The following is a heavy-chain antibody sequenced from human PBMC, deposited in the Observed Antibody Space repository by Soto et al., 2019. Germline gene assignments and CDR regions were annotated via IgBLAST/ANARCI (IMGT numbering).Heavy chain of an antibody. CDR2: IISIFDTV. J-gene: IGHJ4*02. CDR1: GGTLSTYA. D-gene: IGHD3-10*01. V-gene: IGHV1-69*06. CDR3: ARDNYGSGSYYSRLYYFDY. Sequence: QVQLVQSGAEVKKPGSSVKVSCKASGGTLSTYAISWVRQAPGQGLEWMGGIISIFDTVNYAQKFQGRVTITTDKSTSTAYMELSSLRSEDTAVYYCARDNYGSGSYYSRLYYFDYWGQGTLVTVSS.